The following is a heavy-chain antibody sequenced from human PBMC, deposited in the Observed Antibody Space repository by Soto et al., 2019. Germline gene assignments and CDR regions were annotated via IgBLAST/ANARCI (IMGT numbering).Heavy chain of an antibody. J-gene: IGHJ4*02. CDR2: IYYGGST. CDR1: GGSISSYY. V-gene: IGHV4-59*04. Sequence: PSETLSLTCTVSGGSISSYYWSWIRQPPGKGLEWIGYIYYGGSTYYNPSLKSRVTISVHTSKSPFSLKLSSVTAADTAVYYCARAVVLTGYYYFDYWGPGILVTVSS. CDR3: ARAVVLTGYYYFDY. D-gene: IGHD3-9*01.